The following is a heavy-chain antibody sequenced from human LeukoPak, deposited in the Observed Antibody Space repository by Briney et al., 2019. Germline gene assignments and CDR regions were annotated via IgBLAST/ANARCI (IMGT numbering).Heavy chain of an antibody. Sequence: GSLRLSCAASGFTFSSYGMHWVRQPPGKGLEWIGEINHSGSTNYNPSLKSRVTISVDTSKNQFSLKLSSVTAADTAVYYCARDRIAGDLGIDYWGQGTLVTVSS. J-gene: IGHJ4*02. D-gene: IGHD6-13*01. CDR2: INHSGST. V-gene: IGHV4-34*01. CDR1: GFTFSSYG. CDR3: ARDRIAGDLGIDY.